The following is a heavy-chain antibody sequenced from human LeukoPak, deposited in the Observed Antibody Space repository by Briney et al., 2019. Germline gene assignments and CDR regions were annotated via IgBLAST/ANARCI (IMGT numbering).Heavy chain of an antibody. D-gene: IGHD3-22*01. CDR1: GFTFSNAW. CDR3: TTGRRSGYYPEMIMSLY. V-gene: IGHV3-15*01. J-gene: IGHJ4*02. CDR2: IKSKTDGGTT. Sequence: GGSLRLSCAASGFTFSNAWMSWVRQAPGKGLEWVGRIKSKTDGGTTDYAAPVKGRFTISRDDSKNKLYLQMNSLKTEDTAVYYCTTGRRSGYYPEMIMSLYWGQGTLVTVSS.